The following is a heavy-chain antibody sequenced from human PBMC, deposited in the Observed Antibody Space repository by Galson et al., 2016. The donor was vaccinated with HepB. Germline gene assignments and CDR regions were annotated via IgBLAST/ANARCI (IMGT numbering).Heavy chain of an antibody. Sequence: SVKVSRKASGYIFTSSGISWMRQAPGQGLEWVGWSNLYDGTINYARKFQGRVSLTTDTSTSTAYMELRSLRFDDTAVYYCARDWDFNMDVWGKGTTVTVSS. CDR2: SNLYDGTI. J-gene: IGHJ6*03. CDR3: ARDWDFNMDV. CDR1: GYIFTSSG. V-gene: IGHV1-18*04. D-gene: IGHD1-26*01.